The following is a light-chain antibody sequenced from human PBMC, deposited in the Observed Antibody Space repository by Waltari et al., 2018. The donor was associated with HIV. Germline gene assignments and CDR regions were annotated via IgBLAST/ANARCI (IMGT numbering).Light chain of an antibody. V-gene: IGKV1-17*01. CDR2: AAS. CDR3: LQHNDYPRT. J-gene: IGKJ2*01. Sequence: DIQMTQSPSSLSASVGDRVAITCRASQAIRNALGWYQQKPGEAPKRLIYAASTLQNGVSSRFGGSGSGTEFTLTITSLQPEDVATYYCLQHNDYPRTFGQGTKVEIK. CDR1: QAIRNA.